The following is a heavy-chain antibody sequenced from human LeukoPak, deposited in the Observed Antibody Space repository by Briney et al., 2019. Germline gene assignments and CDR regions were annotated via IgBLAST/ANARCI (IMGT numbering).Heavy chain of an antibody. J-gene: IGHJ3*02. CDR3: AAGDYDILTGYTFDI. D-gene: IGHD3-9*01. CDR1: GGSFSGYY. Sequence: SETLSLTCAVYGGSFSGYYWSWIRQPPGKGLEWIGEINHSGSTNYNPSLKSRVTISVDTSKNQFSLKLSSVTAADTAVCYCAAGDYDILTGYTFDIWGQGTTVTVSS. V-gene: IGHV4-34*01. CDR2: INHSGST.